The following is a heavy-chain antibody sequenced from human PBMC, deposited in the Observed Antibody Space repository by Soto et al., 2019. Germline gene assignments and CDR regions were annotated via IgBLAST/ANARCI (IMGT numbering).Heavy chain of an antibody. CDR1: RGSIGDSSG. V-gene: IGHV4-4*02. Sequence: ETLRLTYAVARGSIGDSSGWRRVRKTPGKGLEWIGEIYHSGSTNYNPSLKSRVTISVDKSKNQFSLKLSSVTAADTAVYYCARGEHVVALNPSNSYFGYWGQGTLVTVSS. D-gene: IGHD2-2*01. CDR2: IYHSGST. CDR3: ARGEHVVALNPSNSYFGY. J-gene: IGHJ4*02.